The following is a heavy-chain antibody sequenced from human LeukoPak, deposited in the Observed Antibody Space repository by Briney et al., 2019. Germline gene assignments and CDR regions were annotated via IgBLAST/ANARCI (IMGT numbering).Heavy chain of an antibody. Sequence: PGGSLRLSCAASGFTVRDNFMTWVRQASGKGLQWVSVIQTSDSAYYADSVKGRFTISRDNAKNSLYLQMNSLRAEDTAVYYCVSSGCCDFWSGTNWGQGTLVTVSS. V-gene: IGHV3-53*01. CDR1: GFTVRDNF. CDR2: IQTSDSA. J-gene: IGHJ4*02. D-gene: IGHD3-3*01. CDR3: VSSGCCDFWSGTN.